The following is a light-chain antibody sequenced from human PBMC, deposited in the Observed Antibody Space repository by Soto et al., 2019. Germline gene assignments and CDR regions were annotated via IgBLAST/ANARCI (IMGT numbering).Light chain of an antibody. J-gene: IGLJ3*02. Sequence: QSALTQPRSVSGSPGQSFTISCTGTSSDVGAYNYVSWYQQHPGKAPKLIIFDVSKRPSGVPDRLSGSKSGNTASLTISGLQAEDEADYHCCSYAGSYTWVFGGGTKLTVL. CDR2: DVS. V-gene: IGLV2-11*01. CDR1: SSDVGAYNY. CDR3: CSYAGSYTWV.